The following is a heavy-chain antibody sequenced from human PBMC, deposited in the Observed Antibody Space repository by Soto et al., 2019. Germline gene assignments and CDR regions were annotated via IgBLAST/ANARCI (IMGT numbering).Heavy chain of an antibody. J-gene: IGHJ5*02. V-gene: IGHV4-4*07. Sequence: SETLSLTCTVSGGSISSYYWSWIRQPAGKGLEWIGRIYTSGSTNYNPSHKSRVTMSVDTSKNQFSLKLSSVTAADTAVYYCAREVIYGENNWFDTWGQGTLVTVS. CDR1: GGSISSYY. D-gene: IGHD3-10*01. CDR3: AREVIYGENNWFDT. CDR2: IYTSGST.